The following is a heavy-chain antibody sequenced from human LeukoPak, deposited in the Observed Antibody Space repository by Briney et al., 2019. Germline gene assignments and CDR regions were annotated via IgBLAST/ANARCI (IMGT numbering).Heavy chain of an antibody. Sequence: SETLSLTCTVSGGSISSYYWSWIRQPPGKGLEWIGYIYYSGSTNYNPSLKSRVTISVDTSKNQFSLKLSSVTAADTAVYYCARASGPLEVQIPYYFDYWGQGTLVTVSS. CDR1: GGSISSYY. D-gene: IGHD3-10*01. CDR3: ARASGPLEVQIPYYFDY. V-gene: IGHV4-59*01. J-gene: IGHJ4*02. CDR2: IYYSGST.